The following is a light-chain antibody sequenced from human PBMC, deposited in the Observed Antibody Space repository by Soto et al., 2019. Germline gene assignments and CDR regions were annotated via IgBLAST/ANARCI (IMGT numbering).Light chain of an antibody. V-gene: IGKV3-11*01. CDR3: QQRSNWPT. CDR1: QSVSSY. Sequence: EIVLTQSPATLSSSPGERATLSCRASQSVSSYLAWYQQKPGQAPRLLIYDASNRATGIPARFSGSGSGTDFTLTISSLEAEDFAVYYCQQRSNWPTFGGGTKVEIK. J-gene: IGKJ4*01. CDR2: DAS.